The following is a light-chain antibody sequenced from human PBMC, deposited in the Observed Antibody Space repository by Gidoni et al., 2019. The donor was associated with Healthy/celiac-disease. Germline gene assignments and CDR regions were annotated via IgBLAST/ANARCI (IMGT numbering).Light chain of an antibody. CDR1: QSVRSN. Sequence: EIVMTQSPATLSVSPGERATLSCRASQSVRSNLARYQQKPGQAHRLLIYGASTRATGIPARFSGSGSGTEFTLTISSLQSEDFAVYYCQQYNNWRWTFGQGTKVEIK. CDR2: GAS. CDR3: QQYNNWRWT. V-gene: IGKV3-15*01. J-gene: IGKJ1*01.